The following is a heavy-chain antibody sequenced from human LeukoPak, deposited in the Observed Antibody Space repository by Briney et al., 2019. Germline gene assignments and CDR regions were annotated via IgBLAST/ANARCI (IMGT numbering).Heavy chain of an antibody. V-gene: IGHV1-18*01. CDR2: ISAYNGNT. CDR3: ATSLREAEGFDL. Sequence: AASVTVSCTASGYTFTSYGISWVRQAPGQGLEWMGWISAYNGNTNYAQKLQGRVTMTTDTSTSTAYMELRSLRSDDTAVYYCATSLREAEGFDLWGQGTMVTVSS. CDR1: GYTFTSYG. D-gene: IGHD1-26*01. J-gene: IGHJ3*01.